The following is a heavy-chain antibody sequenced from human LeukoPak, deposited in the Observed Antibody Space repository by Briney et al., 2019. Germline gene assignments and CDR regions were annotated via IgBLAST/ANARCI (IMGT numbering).Heavy chain of an antibody. D-gene: IGHD3-10*01. CDR2: ISTTSSYI. Sequence: PGGSLRLSCAASGFTFSRYWMHWVRQAPGKGLEWVSSISTTSSYIYYADSVKGRFTISRDNAKNSLWLQMDSLRAEDTAVYYCARGSLLWFGEHPFDPWGQGTLVTVSS. V-gene: IGHV3-21*01. CDR1: GFTFSRYW. J-gene: IGHJ5*02. CDR3: ARGSLLWFGEHPFDP.